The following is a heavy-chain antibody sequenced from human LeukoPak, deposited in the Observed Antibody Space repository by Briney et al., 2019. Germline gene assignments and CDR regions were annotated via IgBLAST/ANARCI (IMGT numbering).Heavy chain of an antibody. Sequence: SETLSLTCTVSGGSISSYYWSWIRQPPGKGLEWIGYIYYSGSTNYNPSLKSRVTISVDTSKNQFSLKLSSVTAADTAVYYCARHSSSWYSRPAFDYWGQGTLVTVSS. D-gene: IGHD6-13*01. J-gene: IGHJ4*02. CDR1: GGSISSYY. V-gene: IGHV4-59*08. CDR2: IYYSGST. CDR3: ARHSSSWYSRPAFDY.